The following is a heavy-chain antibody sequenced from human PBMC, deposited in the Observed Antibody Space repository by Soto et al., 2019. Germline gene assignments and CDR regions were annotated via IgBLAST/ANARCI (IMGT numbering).Heavy chain of an antibody. V-gene: IGHV1-18*01. CDR1: GYTFTSYG. Sequence: ASVKVSCKASGYTFTSYGISWVRQAPGQGLEWMGWVSAYNGNTNYAQKIKGRVTITTDTSTSTAYKKLRSLISDDTVVYYCARAPRSSWYAPWGQGTLVTVSS. CDR3: ARAPRSSWYAP. CDR2: VSAYNGNT. D-gene: IGHD6-13*01. J-gene: IGHJ5*02.